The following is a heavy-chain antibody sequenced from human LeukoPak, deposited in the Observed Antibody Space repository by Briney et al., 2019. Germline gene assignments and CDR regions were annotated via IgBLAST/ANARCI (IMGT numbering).Heavy chain of an antibody. CDR2: IKQDGSEK. V-gene: IGHV3-7*01. CDR3: ARGRFESNGDFDY. CDR1: GFTFSSYW. D-gene: IGHD4-11*01. Sequence: GGSLRLSCAASGFTFSSYWMSWVRQPPGKGLEWVANIKQDGSEKYYVDSVQGRFTISRDSARNSLYLQMNSLRAEDTAVYYCARGRFESNGDFDYWGQGTLVTVSS. J-gene: IGHJ4*02.